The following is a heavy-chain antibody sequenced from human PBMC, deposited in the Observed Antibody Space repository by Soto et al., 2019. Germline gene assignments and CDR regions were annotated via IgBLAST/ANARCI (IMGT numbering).Heavy chain of an antibody. J-gene: IGHJ3*02. CDR2: IYYGGST. Sequence: QVQLQESDAGLVKASQTLSLTCTVSGGSVSSGAYYWTWIRQRPGKGLEWIGYIYYGGSTYYSPSLNSRLSISLDTSKNQFALRLSSVTAADTAMYYCARARLRAVYAFDIWGQGTMVTVSS. CDR1: GGSVSSGAYY. D-gene: IGHD5-12*01. CDR3: ARARLRAVYAFDI. V-gene: IGHV4-31*03.